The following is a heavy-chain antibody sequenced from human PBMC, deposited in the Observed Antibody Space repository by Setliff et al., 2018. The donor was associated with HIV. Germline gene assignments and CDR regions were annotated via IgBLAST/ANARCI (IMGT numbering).Heavy chain of an antibody. J-gene: IGHJ4*02. D-gene: IGHD6-13*01. Sequence: SETLSLTCAVYGGSLSGHFWSWTRQPPGKGLEWIGEINRCGSTNYNSSLKSRVTMSVDTSKRQFSLKLASVTAADTAIYYCARQSTMAAAAFDYWGQGTLVTVSS. CDR1: GGSLSGHF. V-gene: IGHV4-34*01. CDR3: ARQSTMAAAAFDY. CDR2: INRCGST.